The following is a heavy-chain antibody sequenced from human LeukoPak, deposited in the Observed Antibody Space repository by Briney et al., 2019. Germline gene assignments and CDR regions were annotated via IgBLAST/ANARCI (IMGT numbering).Heavy chain of an antibody. CDR1: GFTFSSYA. CDR3: AKTGPKPYSSSWYGYFQH. D-gene: IGHD6-13*01. J-gene: IGHJ1*01. V-gene: IGHV3-23*01. Sequence: PGGSLRLSCAASGFTFSSYAMSWVRQAPGKGLEWVSAISGSGGSTYYADSVKGRFTISRDNSKNTLYLQMNSLRAEDTAVYYCAKTGPKPYSSSWYGYFQHWGQGTLVTVSS. CDR2: ISGSGGST.